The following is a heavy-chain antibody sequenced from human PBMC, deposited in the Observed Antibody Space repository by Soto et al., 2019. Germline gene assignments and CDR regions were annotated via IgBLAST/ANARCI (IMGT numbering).Heavy chain of an antibody. D-gene: IGHD3-22*01. Sequence: SETLSLTCTVSGGSISSGGYYWSWIRQHPGKGLEWIGYIYYSGSTYYNPSLKSRVTISVDTSKNQFSLKLSSVTAADTAVYYCARVPAYDSSGYPYYFDYWGQGTLVTVS. CDR2: IYYSGST. CDR1: GGSISSGGYY. J-gene: IGHJ4*02. V-gene: IGHV4-31*03. CDR3: ARVPAYDSSGYPYYFDY.